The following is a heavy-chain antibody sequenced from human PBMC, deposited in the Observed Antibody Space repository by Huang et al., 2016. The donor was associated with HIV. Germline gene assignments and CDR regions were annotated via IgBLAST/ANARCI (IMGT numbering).Heavy chain of an antibody. V-gene: IGHV3-30*03. CDR1: GFIFSNYG. CDR2: ISYDGSNK. J-gene: IGHJ1*01. D-gene: IGHD6-19*01. Sequence: QVQLVESGGGVVQPGRSLRLSCAASGFIFSNYGMHWVRQAPGKGVELVALISYDGSNKYYTDSVKGRFSISRDNSKNTLYLQMNSLRAEDTAVYYCALKGDSSGWEYFRHWGQGTLVTVSS. CDR3: ALKGDSSGWEYFRH.